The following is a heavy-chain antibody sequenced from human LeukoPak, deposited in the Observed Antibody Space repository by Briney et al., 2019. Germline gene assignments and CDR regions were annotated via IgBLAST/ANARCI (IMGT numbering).Heavy chain of an antibody. Sequence: PSETLSLTCTVSGGSINSYWSWIRQPAGKGLEWIGRISGSGTITYNPALQSRLSISIDTSKNQFSLKLSSVTAADTAVYYCARHGYSSGWYRGTSTKKSRPLDYWGQGTLVTVSS. J-gene: IGHJ4*02. V-gene: IGHV4-4*07. CDR2: ISGSGTI. CDR1: GGSINSY. D-gene: IGHD6-19*01. CDR3: ARHGYSSGWYRGTSTKKSRPLDY.